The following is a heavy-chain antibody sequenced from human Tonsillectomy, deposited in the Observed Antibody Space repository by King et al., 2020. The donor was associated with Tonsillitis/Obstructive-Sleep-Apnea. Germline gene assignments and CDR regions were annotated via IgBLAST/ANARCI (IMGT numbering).Heavy chain of an antibody. V-gene: IGHV3-33*01. J-gene: IGHJ2*01. CDR1: GFTFSAYG. CDR3: ASSGVVVLVAGKTENWYCDL. D-gene: IGHD2-21*01. CDR2: IWYDGSQK. Sequence: VQLVESGGGVVQPGRSRRLACVASGFTFSAYGMHWVRQVPGKGLEWVAVIWYDGSQKYYADSVKGRFTISRDNSNNTLYLQMNSLRAEDTAVYYCASSGVVVLVAGKTENWYCDLWGRGTLVTVSS.